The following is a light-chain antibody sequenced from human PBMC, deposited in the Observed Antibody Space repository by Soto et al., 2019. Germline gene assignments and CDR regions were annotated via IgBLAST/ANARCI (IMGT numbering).Light chain of an antibody. V-gene: IGKV2-28*01. CDR2: LGS. CDR3: MQALQAAQLT. J-gene: IGKJ4*01. CDR1: QSLLHSTGYNY. Sequence: DIVMTQTPLSLPVTPGEPASISFSSIQSLLHSTGYNYLDWYLQKPGQSPQLLIYLGSNRASGVPDRFSGSGSGTDFTLKISRVEDEDVGVYYCMQALQAAQLTFGGGTKVDIK.